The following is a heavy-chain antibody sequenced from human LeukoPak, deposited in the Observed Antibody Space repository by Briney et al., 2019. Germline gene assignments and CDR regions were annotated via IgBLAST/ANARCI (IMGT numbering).Heavy chain of an antibody. V-gene: IGHV1-3*01. CDR1: GYTFSSYA. CDR3: ARPMLTIVVAGSDFVLGFDY. J-gene: IGHJ4*02. Sequence: ASVTVSCKASGYTFSSYAMHWVRQDPGQRIEWIGLINAGNGNTKHSQNLQSRVSITRDKSASTVYMELCRLRSEDTAIYYCARPMLTIVVAGSDFVLGFDYWGQGTLVTVAS. D-gene: IGHD6-19*01. CDR2: INAGNGNT.